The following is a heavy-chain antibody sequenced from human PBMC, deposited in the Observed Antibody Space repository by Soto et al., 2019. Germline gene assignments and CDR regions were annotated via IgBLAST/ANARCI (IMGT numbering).Heavy chain of an antibody. CDR1: GGSISSGDYY. CDR3: ARAARSVVRGLLIPGGLDV. CDR2: ISNSGTA. V-gene: IGHV4-30-4*01. Sequence: PSETLSLTCTVSGGSISSGDYYWSWIRQPPGKGLEWIGYISNSGTAYYNPSLKSRVTLSVDTSKNQFSLKLSSVTVADTAVYSCARAARSVVRGLLIPGGLDVWGQGTTVTVSS. J-gene: IGHJ6*02. D-gene: IGHD3-10*01.